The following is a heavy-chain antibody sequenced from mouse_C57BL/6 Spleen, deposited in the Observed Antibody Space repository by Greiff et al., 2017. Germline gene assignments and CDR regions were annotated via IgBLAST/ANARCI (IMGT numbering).Heavy chain of an antibody. CDR2: IYPGDGAT. V-gene: IGHV1-80*01. D-gene: IGHD1-1*01. Sequence: QVQLQQSGAELVKPGASVKISCKASGYAFSSYWMNWVKQRPGKGLEWIGQIYPGDGATKYTGKFQGKATLTADKSSSTSYRQLSSLTSEDSAVNFSARSITTVVADAMDYWGQGTSVTVSS. CDR3: ARSITTVVADAMDY. J-gene: IGHJ4*01. CDR1: GYAFSSYW.